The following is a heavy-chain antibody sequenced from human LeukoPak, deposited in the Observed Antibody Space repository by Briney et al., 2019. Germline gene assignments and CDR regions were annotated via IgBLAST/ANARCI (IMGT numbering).Heavy chain of an antibody. CDR1: GFTFSNYW. D-gene: IGHD3-22*01. CDR2: INSDGSST. V-gene: IGHV3-74*01. Sequence: PGGSLRLSCAASGFTFSNYWMHWARQAPGKGLVWVSRINSDGSSTTYADSLKGRFTISRDNAKNSLYLQMNSLRAEDTAVYYCARENNYYDSSGYYVYYFDYWGQGTLVTVSS. J-gene: IGHJ4*02. CDR3: ARENNYYDSSGYYVYYFDY.